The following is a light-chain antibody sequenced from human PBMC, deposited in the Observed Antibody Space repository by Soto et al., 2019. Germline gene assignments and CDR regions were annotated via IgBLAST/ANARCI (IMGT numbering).Light chain of an antibody. CDR1: QSLNSNY. Sequence: EILSTQSPRTRSVSPGENATLTCRASQSLNSNYLAWNQQKPGQAPRLLIYDAFNRATGIPDRFSGSGSGTDFTLTISRLEPEDFAVYFCQQYDYLITFGQGTRLEI. CDR2: DAF. J-gene: IGKJ5*01. V-gene: IGKV3-20*01. CDR3: QQYDYLIT.